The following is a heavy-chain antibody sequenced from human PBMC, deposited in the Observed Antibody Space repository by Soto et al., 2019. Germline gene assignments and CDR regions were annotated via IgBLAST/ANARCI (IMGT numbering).Heavy chain of an antibody. CDR2: IYYSGST. D-gene: IGHD2-15*01. V-gene: IGHV4-61*01. J-gene: IGHJ4*02. CDR3: AARAIGYCSGGSCYPFGF. Sequence: SETLSLTCTVSGGSVSSGSYYWSWIRQPPGKGLEWIGYIYYSGSTNYNPSLKSRVTISVDTSKNQFSLKLSSVTAADTAVYYCAARAIGYCSGGSCYPFGFWGQGTLVTVSS. CDR1: GGSVSSGSYY.